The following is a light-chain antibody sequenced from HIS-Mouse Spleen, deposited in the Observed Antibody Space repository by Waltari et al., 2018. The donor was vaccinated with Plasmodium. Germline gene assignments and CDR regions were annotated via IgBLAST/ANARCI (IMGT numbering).Light chain of an antibody. CDR2: QDS. Sequence: SYELTQPPSVSVSPGQTASITCSGDKLGDKYACWYQQKPGQSPVLVIYQDSKRPSGIPDEFSGSNAGNTATRTISGTQAMDEADYYCQAWDSSTVVFGGGTKLTVL. CDR1: KLGDKY. CDR3: QAWDSSTVV. V-gene: IGLV3-1*01. J-gene: IGLJ2*01.